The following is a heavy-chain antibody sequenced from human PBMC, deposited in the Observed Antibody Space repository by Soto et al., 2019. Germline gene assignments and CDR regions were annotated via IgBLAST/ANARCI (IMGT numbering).Heavy chain of an antibody. Sequence: QVQLVESGGGVVQPGRSLRLSCAASGFTFRSHGMHWVRQAPGKGLEWVAVIWYDGSNEFHADSVKGRFAISRDNSKNTLYLQMNSLRVEETAVYYCARGGESSSWYYFDFWGQGTLVTVSS. CDR1: GFTFRSHG. D-gene: IGHD6-13*01. J-gene: IGHJ4*02. CDR2: IWYDGSNE. CDR3: ARGGESSSWYYFDF. V-gene: IGHV3-33*01.